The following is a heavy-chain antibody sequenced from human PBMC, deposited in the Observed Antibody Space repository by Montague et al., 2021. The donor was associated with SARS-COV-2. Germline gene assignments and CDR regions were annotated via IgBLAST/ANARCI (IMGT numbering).Heavy chain of an antibody. V-gene: IGHV4-39*01. CDR3: ARPLVRGVPKAFVI. Sequence: SETLSLTCTVSGGSITRNYYWGWIRQPPGKGLEWVGNIYYSGTTFINPSLESRVTISVDASKNQFSLNLTSVTAADTAVYYCARPLVRGVPKAFVIWGQGALVIVSS. D-gene: IGHD3-10*01. CDR2: IYYSGTT. J-gene: IGHJ3*02. CDR1: GGSITRNYY.